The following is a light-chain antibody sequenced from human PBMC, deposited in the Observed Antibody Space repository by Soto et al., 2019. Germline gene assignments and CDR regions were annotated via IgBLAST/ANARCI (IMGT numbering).Light chain of an antibody. CDR3: MQHSHWPHT. CDR1: QTLVHSDGNTY. CDR2: DIS. Sequence: DVVMTQSPLSLPVTLGQPASISCRSSQTLVHSDGNTYLNWFQQRPGQSPRRLIFDISNRDSGVPDRFSGSGSGTDFTLKISRVEAEDVGLYYCMQHSHWPHTFGQGTKLEIK. J-gene: IGKJ2*01. V-gene: IGKV2-30*02.